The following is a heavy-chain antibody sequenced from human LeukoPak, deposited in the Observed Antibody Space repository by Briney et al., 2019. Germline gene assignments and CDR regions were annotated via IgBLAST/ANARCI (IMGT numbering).Heavy chain of an antibody. V-gene: IGHV3-15*01. D-gene: IGHD6-13*01. CDR3: TTIAAAGQYDY. CDR2: IKSKTDGGTT. J-gene: IGHJ4*02. CDR1: GFTFSNAW. Sequence: GGSLRLSCAASGFTFSNAWMSWVRQAPGKGLEWVGRIKSKTDGGTTDCAAPVKGRFTISRDDSKNTLYLQMNSLKTEDTAVYYCTTIAAAGQYDYWGQGTLVTVSS.